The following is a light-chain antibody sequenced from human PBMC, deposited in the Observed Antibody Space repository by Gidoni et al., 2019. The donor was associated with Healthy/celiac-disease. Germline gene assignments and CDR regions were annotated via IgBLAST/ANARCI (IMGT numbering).Light chain of an antibody. Sequence: QSVLTQQPSASGTPGQRVTISCSGSSSNIGSNTENGYQQLPGTAPKLLIYTNNTRPSGVPDRFSGSRSGTSASLAISGLQSEDEADYYCAACDDSLNGVVFGGGTKLTVL. CDR2: TNN. CDR3: AACDDSLNGVV. CDR1: SSNIGSNT. V-gene: IGLV1-44*01. J-gene: IGLJ2*01.